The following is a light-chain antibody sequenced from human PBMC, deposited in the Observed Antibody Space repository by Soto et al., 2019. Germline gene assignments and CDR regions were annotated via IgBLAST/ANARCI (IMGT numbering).Light chain of an antibody. J-gene: IGKJ4*01. CDR1: QRVSNN. V-gene: IGKV3-15*01. CDR3: QQYKNWLALT. CDR2: GAS. Sequence: EIVMTQSPATLSVSPGERATLSCRASQRVSNNLAWYQQKPGKAPRLLIYGASTRATGIPARFSGSGSGTEFSLTISSLQSADAAVYYCQQYKNWLALTFGGGTKVEIK.